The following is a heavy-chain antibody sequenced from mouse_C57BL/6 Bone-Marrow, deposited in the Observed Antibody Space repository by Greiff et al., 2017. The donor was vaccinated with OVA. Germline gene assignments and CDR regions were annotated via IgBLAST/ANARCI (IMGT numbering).Heavy chain of an antibody. J-gene: IGHJ1*03. CDR3: VRQTTVVAKDWYFDV. CDR1: GFSFNTYA. Sequence: EVQLVESGGGLVQPKGSLKLSCAASGFSFNTYAMNWVRQAPGKGLEWVARIRSKSNNYATYYADSVKDRFTISRDDSESMLYLQMNNLKTEDTAMYYGVRQTTVVAKDWYFDVWGTGTTVTVSS. V-gene: IGHV10-1*01. D-gene: IGHD1-1*01. CDR2: IRSKSNNYAT.